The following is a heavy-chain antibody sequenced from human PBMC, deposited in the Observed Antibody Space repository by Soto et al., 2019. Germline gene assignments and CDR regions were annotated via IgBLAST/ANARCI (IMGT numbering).Heavy chain of an antibody. CDR1: GFTFRTYA. CDR2: ISSDGRKE. D-gene: IGHD2-8*01. Sequence: QEQLVESGGGVVQPGRSLRLSCAASGFTFRTYAMHWVRQAPGKGLEWVAVISSDGRKEFYVDSVKGRFTISRDNSKNTLYLQMNSPRPDDTAIYYCARDNGGYWGQGTLVTVSS. V-gene: IGHV3-30*04. CDR3: ARDNGGY. J-gene: IGHJ4*02.